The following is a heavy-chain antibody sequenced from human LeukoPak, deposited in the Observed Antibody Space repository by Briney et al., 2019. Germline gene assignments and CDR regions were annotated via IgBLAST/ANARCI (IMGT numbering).Heavy chain of an antibody. CDR3: ARQARGVHFDY. CDR2: IYYSGST. Sequence: SETLSLTCNVSGGSINSDTYYWGWIRQPPGKGLEWIASIYYSGSTYYNPSLKSRVTISVDRSKNRFSLKLNSVTAADTAVYFCARQARGVHFDYWSQGTLVTVSS. D-gene: IGHD3-10*01. CDR1: GGSINSDTYY. J-gene: IGHJ4*02. V-gene: IGHV4-39*01.